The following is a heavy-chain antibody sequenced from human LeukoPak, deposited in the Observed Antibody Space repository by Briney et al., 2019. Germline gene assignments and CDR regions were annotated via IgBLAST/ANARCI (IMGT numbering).Heavy chain of an antibody. CDR2: ISSSSSYI. D-gene: IGHD5-18*01. J-gene: IGHJ6*03. CDR1: GFTFSSYS. Sequence: PGGSLRLSCAASGFTFSSYSMNWVRQAPGKGLEWVSSISSSSSYIYYADSVKGRFTISRDNAKNSLYLQMNSLRAEDTAVYYCARVRGYGRDYYYYYMDVWGKGTTVTVSS. CDR3: ARVRGYGRDYYYYYMDV. V-gene: IGHV3-21*01.